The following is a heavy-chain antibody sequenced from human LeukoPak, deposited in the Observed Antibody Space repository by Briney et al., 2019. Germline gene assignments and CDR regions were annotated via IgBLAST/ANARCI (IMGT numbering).Heavy chain of an antibody. CDR2: INHSGST. V-gene: IGHV4-34*01. CDR1: GGSFSGYY. D-gene: IGHD2-8*02. Sequence: PSETLSLTCAVYGGSFSGYYWSWIRQPPGKGLEWIGEINHSGSTNYNPSLKSRVTISVDTSKNQFSLKLSSVTAVDTAVYYCARGGYCTGGVCYVMGFDYWGQGTLVTVSS. CDR3: ARGGYCTGGVCYVMGFDY. J-gene: IGHJ4*02.